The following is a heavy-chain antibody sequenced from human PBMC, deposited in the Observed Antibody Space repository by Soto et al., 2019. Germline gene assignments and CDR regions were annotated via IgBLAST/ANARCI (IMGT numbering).Heavy chain of an antibody. CDR3: ARQLVRLGYCSP. CDR1: GGSISSYY. J-gene: IGHJ4*02. CDR2: IYYSGST. Sequence: SETLSLTCTVSGGSISSYYWSWIRQPPGKGLEWIGYIYYSGSTNYNPSLKSRVTISVDTSKNQFSLKLSSVTAADTAVYYCARQLVRLGYCSPWGQGTLVTVSS. V-gene: IGHV4-59*08. D-gene: IGHD2-15*01.